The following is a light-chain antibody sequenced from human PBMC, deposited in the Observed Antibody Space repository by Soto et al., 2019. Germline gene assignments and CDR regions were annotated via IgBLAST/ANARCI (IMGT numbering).Light chain of an antibody. CDR3: CSYAGSDTLYV. CDR1: SSDVGGYNY. CDR2: DVS. V-gene: IGLV2-11*01. Sequence: QSVLTQPRSVSGSPGQSVTISCTGTSSDVGGYNYVSWYQQHPGKAPKLMIYDVSKRPSGVSDRFSGSKSGNTASLTISGLQAEDEADYYCCSYAGSDTLYVFGGGTKVTVL. J-gene: IGLJ1*01.